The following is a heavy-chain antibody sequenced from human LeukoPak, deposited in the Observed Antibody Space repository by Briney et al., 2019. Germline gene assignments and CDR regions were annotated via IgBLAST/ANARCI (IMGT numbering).Heavy chain of an antibody. V-gene: IGHV4-59*12. CDR3: ARGAHGSYYGTLDC. CDR2: IHYTGST. CDR1: GGSISSYY. D-gene: IGHD3-10*01. Sequence: SETLSLTCTVSGGSISSYYWSWIRQSPGKGLECIGYIHYTGSTNYNPSLKSRVTISVETSKNQFSLNLNSVTAADTAMYYCARGAHGSYYGTLDCWGQGTLVTVSS. J-gene: IGHJ4*02.